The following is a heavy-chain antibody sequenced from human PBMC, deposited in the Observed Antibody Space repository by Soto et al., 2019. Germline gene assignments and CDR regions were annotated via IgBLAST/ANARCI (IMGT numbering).Heavy chain of an antibody. CDR1: GFTFISYA. CDR2: ISGSGGST. D-gene: IGHD5-18*01. CDR3: AAGQLWLNGY. V-gene: IGHV3-23*01. Sequence: VSLRLSCAASGFTFISYAMSWGRQAPGKGLEWVSAISGSGGSTYYADSVKGRFTISRDNSKNTLYLQMNSLRAEDTAVYYCAAGQLWLNGYWGQGTLVTVSS. J-gene: IGHJ4*02.